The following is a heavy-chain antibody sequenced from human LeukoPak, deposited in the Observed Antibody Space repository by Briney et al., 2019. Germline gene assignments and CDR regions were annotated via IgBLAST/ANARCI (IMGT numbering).Heavy chain of an antibody. CDR1: GFTFSNAW. D-gene: IGHD1-26*01. CDR2: IYSGGST. J-gene: IGHJ4*02. V-gene: IGHV3-53*01. CDR3: ARDSGSSWDY. Sequence: GGSLRLSCAASGFTFSNAWMNWVRQAPGKGLEWVSIIYSGGSTYYADSVKGRFIISRDNSKNTLYLQMNSLRAEDTAVYYCARDSGSSWDYWGQGTLVTVSS.